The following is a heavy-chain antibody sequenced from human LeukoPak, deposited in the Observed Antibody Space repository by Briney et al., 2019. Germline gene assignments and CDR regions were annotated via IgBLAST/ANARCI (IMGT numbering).Heavy chain of an antibody. CDR2: LSDSGSNT. V-gene: IGHV3-23*01. J-gene: IGHJ4*02. Sequence: GGSLRLSCAASGFNFRNYAMDWLRQAPGKGLEWVSSLSDSGSNTYYSDSVKGRFTISRDNSKGTLYLQMDSLRAEDTAVYYCAKHSSGTFHFDYWGQGTLVTVSS. CDR1: GFNFRNYA. D-gene: IGHD2-15*01. CDR3: AKHSSGTFHFDY.